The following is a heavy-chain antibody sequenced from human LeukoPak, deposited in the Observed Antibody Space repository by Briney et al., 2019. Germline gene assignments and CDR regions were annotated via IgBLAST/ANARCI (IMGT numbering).Heavy chain of an antibody. D-gene: IGHD5-18*01. Sequence: SETLSLTCTVSGGSISSSSYYWGWIRQPPGKGLEWIGSIYYSGSTYYNPSLRSRVTISVDTSKNQSSLKLSSVTAADTAVYYCARDIVTNPTSWGQGTLVTVSS. CDR2: IYYSGST. J-gene: IGHJ4*02. CDR1: GGSISSSSYY. V-gene: IGHV4-39*02. CDR3: ARDIVTNPTS.